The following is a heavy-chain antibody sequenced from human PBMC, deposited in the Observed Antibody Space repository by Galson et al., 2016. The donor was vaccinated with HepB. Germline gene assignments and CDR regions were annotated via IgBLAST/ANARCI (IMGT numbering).Heavy chain of an antibody. J-gene: IGHJ6*02. D-gene: IGHD3-9*01. CDR2: IIPILGTT. CDR3: ASGYDILATPTYGMDV. Sequence: SVKVSCKASGGTFIRDAISWVRQAPGQGLEWMGGIIPILGTTNYAQKFQGRVTITADESTSTAYIEFSSLRSEDTAVYYCASGYDILATPTYGMDVWGQGTTVIVSS. CDR1: GGTFIRDA. V-gene: IGHV1-69*13.